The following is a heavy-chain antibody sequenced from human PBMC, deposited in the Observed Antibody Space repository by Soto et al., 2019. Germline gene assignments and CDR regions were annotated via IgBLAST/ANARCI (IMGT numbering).Heavy chain of an antibody. Sequence: SETLSLTCAVSGGSISSGGYSWSWIRQPPGKGLEWIGYIYHSGSTYYNPSLKSRVTISVDWSKNQFSLKLTSVTAADTAVYYCARLVNDITVADYYFDYWGQGTLVTVSS. CDR1: GGSISSGGYS. V-gene: IGHV4-30-2*01. CDR3: ARLVNDITVADYYFDY. J-gene: IGHJ4*02. CDR2: IYHSGST. D-gene: IGHD6-19*01.